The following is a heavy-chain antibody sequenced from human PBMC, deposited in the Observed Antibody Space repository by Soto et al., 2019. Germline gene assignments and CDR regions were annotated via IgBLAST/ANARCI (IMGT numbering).Heavy chain of an antibody. CDR1: GYTFTGYY. J-gene: IGHJ4*02. V-gene: IGHV1-2*02. Sequence: ASVKVSCKASGYTFTGYYIHWVRQAPGQGLEWMGWINPNSGATNQAQKFQGRVTMARDTSISTAYMELSRLTSDDTAVYYCARDAGSTIGDFDYWGQGTLVTVSS. D-gene: IGHD3-16*01. CDR3: ARDAGSTIGDFDY. CDR2: INPNSGAT.